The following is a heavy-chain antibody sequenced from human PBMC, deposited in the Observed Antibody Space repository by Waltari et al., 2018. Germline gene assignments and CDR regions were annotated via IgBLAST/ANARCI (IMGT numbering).Heavy chain of an antibody. CDR2: ISGSGSTV. J-gene: IGHJ4*02. V-gene: IGHV3-11*01. D-gene: IGHD3-10*01. CDR1: GFSFSDYY. Sequence: QVQLVDSGGGLVRPGGSLRLSCAASGFSFSDYYMVWIRQAPGKGLEWISYISGSGSTVYYADPVKGRFSISRDNGKNSLYLQMNSLRAEDTAVYYCTRPPGDRRRDYWGQGTLVTVSS. CDR3: TRPPGDRRRDY.